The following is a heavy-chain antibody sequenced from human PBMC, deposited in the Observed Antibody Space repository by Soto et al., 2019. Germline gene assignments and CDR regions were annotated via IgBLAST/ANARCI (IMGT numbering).Heavy chain of an antibody. CDR1: GDTFSSYG. Sequence: QVQVEQAGAEVKKPGSSVKVSFKASGDTFSSYGFTWVRQAPGQGLEWMGGIIPILRTANYAQKFQGRVTIPADESTSTAYMELSSLRSEDTAVYYCARALVATNAFDYWGQGILVTVSS. J-gene: IGHJ4*02. CDR3: ARALVATNAFDY. D-gene: IGHD5-12*01. CDR2: IIPILRTA. V-gene: IGHV1-69*11.